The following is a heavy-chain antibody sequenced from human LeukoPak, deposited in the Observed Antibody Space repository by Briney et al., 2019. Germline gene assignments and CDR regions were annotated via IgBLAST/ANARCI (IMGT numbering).Heavy chain of an antibody. D-gene: IGHD4-23*01. CDR2: ISSSTSYI. V-gene: IGHV3-21*01. CDR3: ARVDNYGGNPPDY. Sequence: PGGSLRLSCAASGFTFNSCTMYWVRQAPGKGLEWVSSISSSTSYIYYADSVKGRFTISRDNAKNSLYLQMNSLRAEDTAVYYCARVDNYGGNPPDYWGQGTLVTVSS. CDR1: GFTFNSCT. J-gene: IGHJ4*02.